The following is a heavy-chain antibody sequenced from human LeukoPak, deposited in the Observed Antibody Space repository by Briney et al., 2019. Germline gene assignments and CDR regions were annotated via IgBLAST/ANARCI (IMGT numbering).Heavy chain of an antibody. J-gene: IGHJ4*02. CDR2: IYYSGST. D-gene: IGHD4-23*01. CDR3: ASASRYGGNHDY. V-gene: IGHV4-39*01. Sequence: SETLSLTCTASGGSISSSSYYWGWIRQPPGKGLEWIGSIYYSGSTYYNPSLKSRVTISVDTSKNQFSLKLSSVTAADTAVYYCASASRYGGNHDYWGQGTLVTVSS. CDR1: GGSISSSSYY.